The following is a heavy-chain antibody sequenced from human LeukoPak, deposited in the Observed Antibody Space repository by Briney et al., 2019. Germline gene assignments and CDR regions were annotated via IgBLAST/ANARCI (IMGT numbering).Heavy chain of an antibody. CDR3: ARDTRIAVAFFDY. CDR1: GYIFTSYD. J-gene: IGHJ4*02. V-gene: IGHV1-8*01. CDR2: MNPNSGNR. Sequence: ASVKVSCKASGYIFTSYDINWVRQATGQGLEWMGWMNPNSGNRDYAQKFQGRVTMTRDTSISTAYMELSRLRSDDTAVYYCARDTRIAVAFFDYWGQGTLVTVSS. D-gene: IGHD6-19*01.